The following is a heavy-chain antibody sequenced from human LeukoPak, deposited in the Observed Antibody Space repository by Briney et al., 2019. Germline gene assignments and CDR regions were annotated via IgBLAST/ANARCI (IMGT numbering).Heavy chain of an antibody. J-gene: IGHJ6*02. CDR2: INPNSGGT. V-gene: IGHV1-2*04. CDR1: GYTFTGYY. D-gene: IGHD3-10*01. CDR3: ARTLRGGYYGMDV. Sequence: GASVTVSCTASGYTFTGYYMHWVRQAPGQGLEWMGWINPNSGGTNYAQKFQGWVTMTRDTSISTAYMELSRLRSDDTAVYYCARTLRGGYYGMDVWGQGTTVTVSS.